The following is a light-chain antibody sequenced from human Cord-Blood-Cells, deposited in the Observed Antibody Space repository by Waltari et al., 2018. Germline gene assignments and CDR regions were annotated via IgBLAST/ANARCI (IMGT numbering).Light chain of an antibody. CDR1: SLRSYY. V-gene: IGLV3-19*01. J-gene: IGLJ2*01. CDR3: NSRDSSGTHVV. Sequence: SSELTQDPAVSVALGQTVRITCQGDSLRSYYASWYQQKQGQAPVLVIYGKNNRPSGIPDRFSGASSGNTASLTITGAQAEDEADYYCNSRDSSGTHVVFGGGTKLTVL. CDR2: GKN.